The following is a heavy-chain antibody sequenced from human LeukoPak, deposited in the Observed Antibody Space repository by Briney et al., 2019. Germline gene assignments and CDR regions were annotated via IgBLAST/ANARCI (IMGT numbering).Heavy chain of an antibody. CDR1: GITFSSYG. V-gene: IGHV3-23*01. CDR3: AKDFTLFGVVTEYFDY. CDR2: ISSTCGTI. D-gene: IGHD3-3*01. J-gene: IGHJ4*02. Sequence: PGGSLRLSCAASGITFSSYGKSWVRQAPGKGLEWVSSISSTCGTIYYADSVKGRFTISRDKSKNTMYLQMSSLRAEDTAVYYCAKDFTLFGVVTEYFDYCGQGAPVT.